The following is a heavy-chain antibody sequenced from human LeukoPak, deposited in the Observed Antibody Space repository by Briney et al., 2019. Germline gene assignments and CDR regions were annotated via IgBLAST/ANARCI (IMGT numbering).Heavy chain of an antibody. J-gene: IGHJ6*04. CDR1: GFTFSSYG. Sequence: GRSLRLSCAASGFTFSSYGMHWVRQAPGKGLEWVAVIWYDGSNKYYADSVKGRFTISRDNSKNTLYLQMNSLRAEDTAVYYCAREGEDVVVTAIPYYYYYYGMDVWGKGTTVTVSS. CDR3: AREGEDVVVTAIPYYYYYYGMDV. CDR2: IWYDGSNK. V-gene: IGHV3-33*01. D-gene: IGHD2-21*02.